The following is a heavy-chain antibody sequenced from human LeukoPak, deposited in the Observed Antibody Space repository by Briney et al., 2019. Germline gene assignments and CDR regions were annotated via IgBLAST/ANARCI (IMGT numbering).Heavy chain of an antibody. V-gene: IGHV3-30*04. CDR3: ARAGQWVGRPQYYFDY. D-gene: IGHD6-19*01. CDR2: ISYDGSNK. Sequence: GRSLRLSCAASGFTFSSYAMHWVRQAPGKGLEWVAVISYDGSNKYYADSVKGRFTISRDNSKNTLYLQMNSLRAEDTAVYYCARAGQWVGRPQYYFDYWGQGTLVTVSS. CDR1: GFTFSSYA. J-gene: IGHJ4*02.